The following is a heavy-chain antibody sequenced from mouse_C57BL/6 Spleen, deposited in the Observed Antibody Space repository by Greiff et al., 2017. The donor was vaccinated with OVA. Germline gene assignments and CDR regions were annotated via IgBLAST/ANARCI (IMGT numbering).Heavy chain of an antibody. CDR1: GYTFTSYW. D-gene: IGHD2-3*01. Sequence: VQLQQPGAELVKPGASVKLSCKASGYTFTSYWMHWVKQRPGQGLEWIGMIHPNSGSSNYNEKFKSKATLTVDKSSSTAYMQLSSLTSEDSAVYYCARYDDCYYLYAMDYWGQGTSVTVSS. V-gene: IGHV1-64*01. CDR2: IHPNSGSS. J-gene: IGHJ4*01. CDR3: ARYDDCYYLYAMDY.